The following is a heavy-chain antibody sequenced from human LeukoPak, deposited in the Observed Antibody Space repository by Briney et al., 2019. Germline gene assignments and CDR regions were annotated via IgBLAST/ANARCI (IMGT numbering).Heavy chain of an antibody. Sequence: GGSLRLSCAASGFTFSSYAMHWVRQAPGKGLEWVAVISFDGSNKYYADSVKDRFTISRDNSKNTLYLQVNSLRAEDTAVYYCARDIRYSSSWRFDYWGQGTLVTVSS. CDR1: GFTFSSYA. D-gene: IGHD6-13*01. V-gene: IGHV3-30-3*01. CDR2: ISFDGSNK. CDR3: ARDIRYSSSWRFDY. J-gene: IGHJ4*02.